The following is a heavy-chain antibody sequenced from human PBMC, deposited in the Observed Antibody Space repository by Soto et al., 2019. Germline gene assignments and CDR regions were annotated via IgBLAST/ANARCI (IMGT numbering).Heavy chain of an antibody. Sequence: QVQLVQSGAEVKKPGSSVKVSCKASGGSVHKYGVSWVRQAPGQGPEWIGGVIPMFGTAQHAQKMKGRIKITADEPTATGYMELTSLTHEDTAVYYCVREVGRATQCDLLLCYSSGLDVWGPGTPVIVSS. V-gene: IGHV1-69*01. CDR3: VREVGRATQCDLLLCYSSGLDV. D-gene: IGHD2-8*02. J-gene: IGHJ6*02. CDR1: GGSVHKYG. CDR2: VIPMFGTA.